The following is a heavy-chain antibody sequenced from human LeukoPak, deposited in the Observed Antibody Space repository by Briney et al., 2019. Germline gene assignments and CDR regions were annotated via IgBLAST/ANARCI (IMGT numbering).Heavy chain of an antibody. CDR3: ARRDVADFDY. Sequence: GGSLRLSCVVSGFTFTGYSMNWVRQAPGKGLEWVSSISSSSSHIFYADSVKGRFTISRDNARNALDLQMNSLRAEDTAVYYCARRDVADFDYWGQGTLVTVSS. CDR1: GFTFTGYS. J-gene: IGHJ4*02. V-gene: IGHV3-21*01. CDR2: ISSSSSHI. D-gene: IGHD6-19*01.